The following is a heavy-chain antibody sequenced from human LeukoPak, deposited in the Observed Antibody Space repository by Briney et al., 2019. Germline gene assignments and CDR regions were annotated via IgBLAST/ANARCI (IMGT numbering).Heavy chain of an antibody. Sequence: ASVKVSCKASGYTFTSYDINWVRQATGQGLEWMGWINPNSGGTNYAQKFQGRVTMTRDTSISTAYMELSRLRSDDTAVYYCARGPRGYSYGPDFDYWGQGTLVTVSS. CDR2: INPNSGGT. J-gene: IGHJ4*02. D-gene: IGHD5-18*01. V-gene: IGHV1-2*02. CDR3: ARGPRGYSYGPDFDY. CDR1: GYTFTSYD.